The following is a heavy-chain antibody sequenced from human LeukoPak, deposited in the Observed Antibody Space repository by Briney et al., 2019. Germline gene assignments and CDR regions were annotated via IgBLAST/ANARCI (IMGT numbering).Heavy chain of an antibody. CDR1: GFSLSNSGMC. J-gene: IGHJ4*02. D-gene: IGHD3-16*02. Sequence: SGPALVKRKQTLTLACTFSGFSLSNSGMCVSWIRQPPGKALAWLARIDWDDDKYYSTSLKTRLTISKDTSKNQVVLTMTNMDPVDTATYYCARTPLDSFGGVIDSYFDYWGQGTLVTVSS. CDR2: IDWDDDK. CDR3: ARTPLDSFGGVIDSYFDY. V-gene: IGHV2-70*11.